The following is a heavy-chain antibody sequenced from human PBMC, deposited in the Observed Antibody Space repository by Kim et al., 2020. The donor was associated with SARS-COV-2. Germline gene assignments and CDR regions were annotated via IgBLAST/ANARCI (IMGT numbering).Heavy chain of an antibody. V-gene: IGHV4-39*01. D-gene: IGHD2-15*01. CDR3: ARRTEAGGYFDF. Sequence: TYYNPSLKSRVTIPVDTSRNQFSLNLASVTAADAAVYYCARRTEAGGYFDFWGQGSPVTVAS. CDR2: T. J-gene: IGHJ4*02.